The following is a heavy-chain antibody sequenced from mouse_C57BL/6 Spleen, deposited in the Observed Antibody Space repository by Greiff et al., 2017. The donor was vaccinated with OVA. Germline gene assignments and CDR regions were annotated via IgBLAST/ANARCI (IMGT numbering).Heavy chain of an antibody. CDR2: ISSGSSTI. J-gene: IGHJ3*01. Sequence: EVQVVEPGGGLVKPGGSLKLSCAASGFTFSDYGMHWVRQAPGQGLEWVAYISSGSSTINYADKVKGRFTIAIDNAKNTLFLQITSLRSEDSAMYYCARVTFFDYWGQGTLVTVSA. CDR3: ARVTFFDY. V-gene: IGHV5-17*01. D-gene: IGHD2-13*01. CDR1: GFTFSDYG.